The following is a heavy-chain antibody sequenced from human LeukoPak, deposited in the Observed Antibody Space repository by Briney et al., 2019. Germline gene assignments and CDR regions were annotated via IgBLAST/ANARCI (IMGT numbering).Heavy chain of an antibody. CDR2: IFYSGDT. Sequence: SSETLSLTCTVSGGSISSYYWSWIRQPPGKGLEWIGYIFYSGDTDYNPSLKSRVTMSVDTSKNQFSLNLSSVTAADTAVYYCARPDSNHYYGALGFDIWGPGTMVTVSS. J-gene: IGHJ3*02. D-gene: IGHD3-10*01. CDR3: ARPDSNHYYGALGFDI. V-gene: IGHV4-59*08. CDR1: GGSISSYY.